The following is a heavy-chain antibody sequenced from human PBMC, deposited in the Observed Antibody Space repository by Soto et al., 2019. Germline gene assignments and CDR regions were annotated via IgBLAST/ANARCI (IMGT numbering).Heavy chain of an antibody. D-gene: IGHD4-4*01. CDR2: MNAYNGNS. V-gene: IGHV1-18*04. Sequence: QVQLVQSGAEVKKPGASVKVSCKASGYIFTNYGISWVRQAPGQGLEWMGWMNAYNGNSNYAQKVQGRVTMTTDKSTNTAYMELRSLRSDDTAVYFCARAQTPTEIDYWGQGTLVTVSS. CDR1: GYIFTNYG. J-gene: IGHJ4*02. CDR3: ARAQTPTEIDY.